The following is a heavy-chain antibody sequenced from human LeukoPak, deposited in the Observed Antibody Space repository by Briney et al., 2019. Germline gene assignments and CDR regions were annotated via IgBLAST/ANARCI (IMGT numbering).Heavy chain of an antibody. J-gene: IGHJ6*03. CDR2: INPNSGGT. Sequence: ASVKVSCKASGGTFSSYAISWVRQVPGQGLEWMGRINPNSGGTNYAQKFQGRVTMTRDTSISTAYMELSRLRSDDTAVYYCARARCSSTSCSPTPPYYYYMDVWGKGTTVTVSS. CDR3: ARARCSSTSCSPTPPYYYYMDV. D-gene: IGHD2-2*01. V-gene: IGHV1-2*06. CDR1: GGTFSSYA.